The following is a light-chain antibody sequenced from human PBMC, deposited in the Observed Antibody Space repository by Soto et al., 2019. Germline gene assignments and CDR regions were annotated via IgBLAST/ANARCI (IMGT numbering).Light chain of an antibody. CDR3: QSFDSSLSGVV. Sequence: QSVLTQPPSVSGAPGQRVTISCTGSSSNIGSGYDVHWYQQLPGTAPKLLISGNNNRPSGGPDRFSGSKSGTSASLAITGLQAEDEVDYYCQSFDSSLSGVVFGGGTKLTVL. J-gene: IGLJ2*01. V-gene: IGLV1-40*01. CDR1: SSNIGSGYD. CDR2: GNN.